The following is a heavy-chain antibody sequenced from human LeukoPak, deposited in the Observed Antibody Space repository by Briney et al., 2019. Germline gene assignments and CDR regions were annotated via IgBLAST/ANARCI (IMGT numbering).Heavy chain of an antibody. Sequence: ASVKVSCKASGYTFTSYGISWVRQAPGQGLEWMGGIIPFFGTANYAQKFQGRVTITTDESTSTAYMELSSLRSEDTAVYYCARAGYGYSDYWGQGTLVTVSS. CDR2: IIPFFGTA. CDR3: ARAGYGYSDY. D-gene: IGHD5-18*01. J-gene: IGHJ4*02. CDR1: GYTFTSYG. V-gene: IGHV1-69*05.